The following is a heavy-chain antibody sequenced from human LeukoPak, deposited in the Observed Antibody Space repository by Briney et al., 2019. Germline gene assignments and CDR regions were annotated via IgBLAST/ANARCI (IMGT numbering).Heavy chain of an antibody. J-gene: IGHJ3*02. CDR3: ARVNGYSGYELDAFDI. Sequence: QAGGSLRLSCAASGFTFSSYWMSWVRQAPGKGLGWVANIKQDGSEKYYVDSVKGRFTISRDNAKNSLYLQMNSLRAEDTAVYYCARVNGYSGYELDAFDIWGQGTMVTVSS. V-gene: IGHV3-7*01. CDR2: IKQDGSEK. D-gene: IGHD5-12*01. CDR1: GFTFSSYW.